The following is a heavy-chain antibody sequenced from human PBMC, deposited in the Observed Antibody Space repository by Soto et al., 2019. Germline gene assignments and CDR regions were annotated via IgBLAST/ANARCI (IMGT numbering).Heavy chain of an antibody. CDR2: ISAYNGNT. J-gene: IGHJ3*02. V-gene: IGHV1-18*01. CDR3: ARDVPATDAFDI. D-gene: IGHD2-2*01. CDR1: GYTFTSYG. Sequence: SVKVYCKASGYTFTSYGISWLRQAPGQGLEWMGWISAYNGNTNYAQKLQGRVTMTTDTSTSTAYMELRSLRSDDTAVYYCARDVPATDAFDIWGQGTMVTVSS.